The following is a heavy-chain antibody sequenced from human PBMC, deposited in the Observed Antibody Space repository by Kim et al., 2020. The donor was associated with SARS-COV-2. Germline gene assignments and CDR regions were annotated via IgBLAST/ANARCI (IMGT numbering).Heavy chain of an antibody. J-gene: IGHJ4*02. V-gene: IGHV4-31*03. CDR1: GGSISSGGYY. CDR3: ARDHSGLLWFGELPIPL. Sequence: SETLSLTCTVSGGSISSGGYYWSWIRQHPGKGLEWIGYIYYSGSTYYNPSLKSRVTISVDTSKNQFSLKLSSVTAADTAVYYCARDHSGLLWFGELPIPLWGQGTLVTVSS. CDR2: IYYSGST. D-gene: IGHD3-10*01.